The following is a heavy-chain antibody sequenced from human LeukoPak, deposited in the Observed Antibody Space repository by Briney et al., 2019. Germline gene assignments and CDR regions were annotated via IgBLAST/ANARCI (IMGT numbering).Heavy chain of an antibody. V-gene: IGHV3-23*01. D-gene: IGHD4-11*01. CDR3: AKGTLAGNYGPRYYYYGMDV. Sequence: GGSLRLSCAASGFTFSSYAMSWVRQAPGQGMELVSAISGSGGSTYYADSVKGRFTISRDNSKSTLYLQMNSLRAEDTAVYYRAKGTLAGNYGPRYYYYGMDVWGQGTTVTVSS. J-gene: IGHJ6*02. CDR1: GFTFSSYA. CDR2: ISGSGGST.